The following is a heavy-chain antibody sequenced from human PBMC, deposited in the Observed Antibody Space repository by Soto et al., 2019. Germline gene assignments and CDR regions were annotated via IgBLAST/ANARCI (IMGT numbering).Heavy chain of an antibody. D-gene: IGHD3-10*01. Sequence: QVQLQESGPGLVKPSETLSLTCTVSGGSITNYYCSWFRQPPGKGLEWIGYINYDGYSAYNLSLKRRVTLSMDASQTQFSLMLESVTATDTAVYYWARHGFGPLHGLVDVWGPGTTVIVSS. CDR1: GGSITNYY. V-gene: IGHV4-59*08. CDR3: ARHGFGPLHGLVDV. J-gene: IGHJ6*02. CDR2: INYDGYS.